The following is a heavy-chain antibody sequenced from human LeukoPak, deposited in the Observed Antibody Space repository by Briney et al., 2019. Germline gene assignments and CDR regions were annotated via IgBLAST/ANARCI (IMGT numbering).Heavy chain of an antibody. CDR3: TGDDYCSGDKDVLSGGCDV. J-gene: IGHJ3*01. CDR2: VNSDTGST. D-gene: IGHD6-25*01. Sequence: ASVKVSCKASGYSFTDYGMTSVRQAPGHGVEWMGWVNSDTGSTVSTQAIQGRAALTTHTSTTTIHTKMQILTTHDTAAAVCTGDDYCSGDKDVLSGGCDVWGQGTTVIVSS. V-gene: IGHV1-18*01. CDR1: GYSFTDYG.